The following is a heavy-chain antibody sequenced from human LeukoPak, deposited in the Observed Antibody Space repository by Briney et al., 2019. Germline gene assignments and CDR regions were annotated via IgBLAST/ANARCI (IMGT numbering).Heavy chain of an antibody. CDR1: GFTFSSYS. CDR3: ARGTPFDAFDI. V-gene: IGHV3-21*01. Sequence: GGSLRLSCAASGFTFSSYSMNWVRQAPGKGLEWVSSISSSSSYIYYADSVKGRFTISRDNAKKTLYVQMNSLRAEDTAVYYCARGTPFDAFDIWGQGTMVTVSS. J-gene: IGHJ3*02. CDR2: ISSSSSYI.